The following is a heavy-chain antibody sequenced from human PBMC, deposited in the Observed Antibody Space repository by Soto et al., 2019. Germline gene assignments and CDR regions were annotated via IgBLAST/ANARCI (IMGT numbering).Heavy chain of an antibody. CDR1: GFSLSTSGMC. CDR3: ARIPKIPLEPFFDY. V-gene: IGHV2-70*01. D-gene: IGHD6-6*01. Sequence: SGPTLVNPTQTLTLTCTFSGFSLSTSGMCVSWIRQPPGKALEWPALIDWDDDKYYSTSLKTRLTISKDTSKNQVVLTMTNMDPVDTATYYCARIPKIPLEPFFDYWGQGTLVTVSS. J-gene: IGHJ4*02. CDR2: IDWDDDK.